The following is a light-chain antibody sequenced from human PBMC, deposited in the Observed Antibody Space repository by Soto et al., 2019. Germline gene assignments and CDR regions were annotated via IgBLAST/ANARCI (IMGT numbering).Light chain of an antibody. CDR1: SSDVGGYNY. CDR2: EVS. V-gene: IGLV2-8*01. CDR3: SSFAGSNNFGV. J-gene: IGLJ1*01. Sequence: QSVLTQPPSASGSPGQSVTISCTGTSSDVGGYNYVSWYQQHPGNAPKLMIYEVSKRPSGVPDRFSGSKSGNTASLTVSGLQAEDEADYYCSSFAGSNNFGVFGAVTKLTVL.